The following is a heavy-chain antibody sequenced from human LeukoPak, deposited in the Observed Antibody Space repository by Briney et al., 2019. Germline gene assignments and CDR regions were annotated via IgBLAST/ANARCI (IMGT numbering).Heavy chain of an antibody. J-gene: IGHJ4*02. D-gene: IGHD6-6*01. Sequence: GGSLRLSCAASGFTFSSYGMHWVRQAPGKGLEWVAVIWYDGSNKYYADSVKGRFTISRDNSKNTLYLQMNSLRAEDTAVYYGQVMGGEHLVLDYWGQGTPVTVSA. CDR1: GFTFSSYG. CDR2: IWYDGSNK. CDR3: QVMGGEHLVLDY. V-gene: IGHV3-33*01.